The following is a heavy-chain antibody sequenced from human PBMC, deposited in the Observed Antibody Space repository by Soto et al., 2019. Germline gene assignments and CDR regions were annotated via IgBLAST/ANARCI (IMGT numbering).Heavy chain of an antibody. Sequence: QVQLVESGGGVVQPGRSLRLSCAASGFTFSSYGMHWVRQAPGKGLEWVAVISYDGSNKYYADSVKGRFTSSRDNSKNTLYLQMNSLRAEDTAVYYCANEYDDFWSGYDYWGQGTLVTVSS. V-gene: IGHV3-30*18. J-gene: IGHJ4*02. CDR3: ANEYDDFWSGYDY. D-gene: IGHD3-3*01. CDR2: ISYDGSNK. CDR1: GFTFSSYG.